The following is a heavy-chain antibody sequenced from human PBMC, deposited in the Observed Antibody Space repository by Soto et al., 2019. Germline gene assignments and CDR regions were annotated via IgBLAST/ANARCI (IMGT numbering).Heavy chain of an antibody. Sequence: QVQLVESGGGLVKPGGSLRLSCAASGFNFSDYYMSWIRQAPGKGLEWVSYISSSSSYTNYADSVKGRFTISRDNAKNSLYLQMNSLRAEDTAVYYCARFLSWSYSNCFDPWGQGTLVTVSS. D-gene: IGHD1-26*01. J-gene: IGHJ5*02. CDR3: ARFLSWSYSNCFDP. V-gene: IGHV3-11*06. CDR1: GFNFSDYY. CDR2: ISSSSSYT.